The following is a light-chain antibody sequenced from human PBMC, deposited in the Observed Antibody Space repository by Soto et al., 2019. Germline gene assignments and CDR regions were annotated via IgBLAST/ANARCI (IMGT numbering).Light chain of an antibody. V-gene: IGKV1-39*01. CDR3: QQGYSTPLT. J-gene: IGKJ4*01. Sequence: IRMTQSPSSLSASVGDRVTIACRASQTLDTYLNWYQQKPGKAPKLLIYAASSLQSGVPSRFSGSGSGTDFTLTISSLQPEDFAIYYCQQGYSTPLTFGGGTKVDIK. CDR2: AAS. CDR1: QTLDTY.